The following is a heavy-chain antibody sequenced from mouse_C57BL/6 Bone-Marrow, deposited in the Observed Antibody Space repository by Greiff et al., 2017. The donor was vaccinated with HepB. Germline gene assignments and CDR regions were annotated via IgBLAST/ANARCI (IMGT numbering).Heavy chain of an antibody. J-gene: IGHJ2*01. CDR3: ASHNWDLDY. Sequence: VQLQQSGAELVRPGTSVKVSCKASGYAFTNYLIEWVKQRPGQGLEWIGVINPGSGGTNYNEKFKGKATLTADKSSSTAYMQLSSLTSEDSAVYCCASHNWDLDYWGQGTTLTVSS. CDR1: GYAFTNYL. CDR2: INPGSGGT. V-gene: IGHV1-54*01. D-gene: IGHD4-1*01.